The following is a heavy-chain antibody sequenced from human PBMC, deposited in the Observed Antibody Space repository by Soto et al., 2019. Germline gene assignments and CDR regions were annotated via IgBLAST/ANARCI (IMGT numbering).Heavy chain of an antibody. D-gene: IGHD5-12*01. CDR3: ARDNGYDAATLDY. Sequence: EVQLVESGGGLVKPGGSLRLSCVASGFTFSTCSMNWVRQAPGKGLEWVSSISSSSSNIYYADSVKGRFTIPRDNAKNSLYLQMNSLRADDTAVYYCARDNGYDAATLDYWGQGTLVTVSS. CDR1: GFTFSTCS. V-gene: IGHV3-21*02. J-gene: IGHJ4*02. CDR2: ISSSSSNI.